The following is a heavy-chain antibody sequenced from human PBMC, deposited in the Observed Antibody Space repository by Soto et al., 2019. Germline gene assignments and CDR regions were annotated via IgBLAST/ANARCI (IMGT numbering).Heavy chain of an antibody. CDR1: GYTFTGYV. CDR3: ARDRAEGFGELVTDY. Sequence: QVQLVQSGAEVKKPGASVKVSCKASGYTFTGYVISGVRQAPGQGLEWMGWIRAYNGNTNYAQKLQGRVTMTTDTSTSTAYMELRSLRSDDTAVYYCARDRAEGFGELVTDYWGQGTLVTVSS. D-gene: IGHD3-10*01. V-gene: IGHV1-18*01. J-gene: IGHJ4*02. CDR2: IRAYNGNT.